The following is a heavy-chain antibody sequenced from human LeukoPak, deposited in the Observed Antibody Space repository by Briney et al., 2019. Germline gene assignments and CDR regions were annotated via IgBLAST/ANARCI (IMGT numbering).Heavy chain of an antibody. Sequence: ASVKVSCKASGYTFTSYGISWVRQAPGQGLEWMGWISAYNGNTNYAQKFQGRVTMTRDTSISTAYMELSRLRSDDTAVYYCARVRVLLWFGEFREFDPWGQGTLVTVSS. CDR2: ISAYNGNT. D-gene: IGHD3-10*01. CDR3: ARVRVLLWFGEFREFDP. J-gene: IGHJ5*02. V-gene: IGHV1-18*01. CDR1: GYTFTSYG.